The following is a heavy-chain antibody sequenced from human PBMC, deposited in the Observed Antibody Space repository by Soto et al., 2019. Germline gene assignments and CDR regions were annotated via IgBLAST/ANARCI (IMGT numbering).Heavy chain of an antibody. V-gene: IGHV1-18*01. CDR1: GYTFTSYG. J-gene: IGHJ4*02. CDR3: VVAAQPYYFDY. D-gene: IGHD2-15*01. Sequence: QVQLVQSGAEVKKPGASVKVSCKASGYTFTSYGFSWVRQAPGQGLEWMGWITTYNGNTNYALKLQGRVTMTTDTSTSTAYMELRSLRSDDTAVYYCVVAAQPYYFDYWGQGTLVTVSS. CDR2: ITTYNGNT.